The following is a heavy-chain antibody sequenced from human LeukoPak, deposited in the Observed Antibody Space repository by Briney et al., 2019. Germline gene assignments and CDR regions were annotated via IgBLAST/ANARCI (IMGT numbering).Heavy chain of an antibody. J-gene: IGHJ5*02. CDR2: INHSGST. CDR3: ARRGYSYGYVGSNWFDP. D-gene: IGHD5-18*01. Sequence: SETLSLTCTVSGGSISSGAYYWSWIRQPPGKGLEWIGEINHSGSTNYNPSPKSRVTISVDTSKNQFSLKLSSVTAADTAVYYCARRGYSYGYVGSNWFDPWGQGTLVTVSS. V-gene: IGHV4-61*08. CDR1: GGSISSGAYY.